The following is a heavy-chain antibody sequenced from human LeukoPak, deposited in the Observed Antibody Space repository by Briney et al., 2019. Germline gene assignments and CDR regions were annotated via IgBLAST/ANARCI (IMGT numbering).Heavy chain of an antibody. J-gene: IGHJ4*02. CDR3: AKSRSGSANWALQIFDN. Sequence: GGSLRPSCAASGFTFSSYAMSWVRQAPGKGLEWVSAISGSGGSTYYADSVKGRFTISRDNSKNTLYLQMNSLRAEDTAVYYCAKSRSGSANWALQIFDNWGQGALVTVSS. D-gene: IGHD1-1*01. CDR2: ISGSGGST. V-gene: IGHV3-23*01. CDR1: GFTFSSYA.